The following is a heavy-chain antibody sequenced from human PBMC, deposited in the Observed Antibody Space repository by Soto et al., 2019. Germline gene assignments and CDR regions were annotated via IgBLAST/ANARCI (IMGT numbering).Heavy chain of an antibody. J-gene: IGHJ5*02. CDR3: ARRDRSGFSYWLDT. Sequence: QVQLQESGPGLVKPSQTLSLTCTVSGGSISDGCYWTWIRQHPGKGLEWIGSISASGSTSYNPSLKSRLTVSVDKSKNQFSLNLRSVTAADTAVYYCARRDRSGFSYWLDTWGQGTLVTVSS. V-gene: IGHV4-31*03. CDR2: ISASGST. D-gene: IGHD3-22*01. CDR1: GGSISDGCY.